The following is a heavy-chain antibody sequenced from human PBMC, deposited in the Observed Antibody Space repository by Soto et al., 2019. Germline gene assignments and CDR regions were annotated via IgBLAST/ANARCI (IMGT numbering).Heavy chain of an antibody. CDR3: ARAPRYYDFWSGYHVRNYYYYGMDV. D-gene: IGHD3-3*01. CDR2: IFSSGST. CDR1: GGSINTFY. J-gene: IGHJ6*02. V-gene: IGHV4-4*07. Sequence: SETLSLTCTVSGGSINTFYWSWVRQPAGKGLEWIGRIFSSGSTNYNPSLKSRVTISVDTSKNQFSLKLSSVTAADTAVYYCARAPRYYDFWSGYHVRNYYYYGMDVWGQGTTVTVSS.